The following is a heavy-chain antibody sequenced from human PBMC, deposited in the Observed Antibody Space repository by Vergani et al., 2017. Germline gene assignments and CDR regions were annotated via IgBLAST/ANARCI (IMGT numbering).Heavy chain of an antibody. CDR1: GGSISSGGYY. CDR2: IYYSGST. Sequence: QVQLQESGPGLVKPSQTLSLTCTVSGGSISSGGYYWSWIRQHPGKGLEWIGYIYYSGSTYYNPSLKSRVTISVDTSKNQFSLKLSSVTAADTAVYYCAGIYNRRTQRPFNYYYGMDVWGQGTTVTVSS. V-gene: IGHV4-31*03. J-gene: IGHJ6*02. D-gene: IGHD1-14*01. CDR3: AGIYNRRTQRPFNYYYGMDV.